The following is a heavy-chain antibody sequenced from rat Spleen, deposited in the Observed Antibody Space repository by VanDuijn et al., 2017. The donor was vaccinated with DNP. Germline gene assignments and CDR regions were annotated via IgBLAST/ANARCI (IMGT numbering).Heavy chain of an antibody. CDR2: INPDGSNT. CDR3: TTGAGSP. D-gene: IGHD1-4*01. CDR1: GFTFSTYW. J-gene: IGHJ4*01. V-gene: IGHV5-58*01. Sequence: EVQLVETGGDLVPPGRSLKLSCVASGFTFSTYWMFWIRQAPGKGLEWVASINPDGSNTYCQDSVKGRFTISRDNAKSTLYLQMDSLRSEDTATYYCTTGAGSPWGQGTSVTVSS.